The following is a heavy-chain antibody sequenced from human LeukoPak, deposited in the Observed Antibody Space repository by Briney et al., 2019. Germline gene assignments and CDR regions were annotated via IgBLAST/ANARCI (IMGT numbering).Heavy chain of an antibody. CDR3: ARASYSYDINGWVPFDY. CDR1: GNSISSGDNY. CDR2: IYTSGST. D-gene: IGHD3-22*01. J-gene: IGHJ4*02. V-gene: IGHV4-61*02. Sequence: SQTLSLTCTVSGNSISSGDNYWSWIRQPAGKGLEWIGRIYTSGSTNYNPSLKSRVTISGDTPKNQFSLRLSSVTAADTAVYYCARASYSYDINGWVPFDYWGQGTLVTVSS.